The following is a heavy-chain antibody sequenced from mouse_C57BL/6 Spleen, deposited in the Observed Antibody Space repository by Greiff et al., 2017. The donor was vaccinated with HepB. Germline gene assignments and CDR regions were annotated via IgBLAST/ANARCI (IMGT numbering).Heavy chain of an antibody. J-gene: IGHJ2*01. CDR2: INYDGSST. CDR3: ARAKSYDGYCLDY. D-gene: IGHD2-3*01. CDR1: GFTFSDYY. V-gene: IGHV5-16*01. Sequence: EVKLMESEGGLVQPGSSMKLSCTASGFTFSDYYMAWVRQVPEKGLEWVANINYDGSSTYYLDSLKSRFSISRDNAKNILYLQMSSLKSEDTATYYCARAKSYDGYCLDYWGQGTTLTVSS.